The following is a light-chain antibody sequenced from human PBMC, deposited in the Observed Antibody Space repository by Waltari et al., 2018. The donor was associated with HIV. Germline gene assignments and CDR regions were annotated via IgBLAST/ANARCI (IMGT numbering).Light chain of an antibody. J-gene: IGKJ5*01. Sequence: EIVLTQSPATLSLSPGERATLSCRASQSVSSYLAWYQQKPGQAPRLLIYDASNRATGIPARCSGSGSVTDFTLTISSLEPEDFAVYYCQQRSNWPITFGQGTRLEIK. CDR2: DAS. CDR3: QQRSNWPIT. V-gene: IGKV3-11*01. CDR1: QSVSSY.